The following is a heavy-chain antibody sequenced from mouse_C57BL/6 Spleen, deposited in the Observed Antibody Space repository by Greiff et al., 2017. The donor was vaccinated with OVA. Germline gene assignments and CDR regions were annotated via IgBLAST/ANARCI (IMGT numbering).Heavy chain of an antibody. Sequence: DVKLVESGGGLVQPGGSLKLSCAASGFTFSDYYMYWVRQTPEKRLEWVAYISNGGGSTYYPDTVKGRFTISRDNAKNTLYLQMSRLKSEDTAMYYCARHDDRYAMDYWGQGTSVTVSS. CDR1: GFTFSDYY. D-gene: IGHD2-3*01. V-gene: IGHV5-12*01. CDR3: ARHDDRYAMDY. J-gene: IGHJ4*01. CDR2: ISNGGGST.